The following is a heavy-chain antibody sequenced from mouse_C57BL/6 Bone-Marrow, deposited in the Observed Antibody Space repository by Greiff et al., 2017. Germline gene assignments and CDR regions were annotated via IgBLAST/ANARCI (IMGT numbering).Heavy chain of an antibody. J-gene: IGHJ1*03. D-gene: IGHD1-1*01. CDR3: ARLEFDGRSGDWYFDV. CDR2: IYPRDGST. CDR1: GYTFTSYD. Sequence: QVQLQQSGPELVKPGASVKLSCKASGYTFTSYDINWVQQRPGQGLEWIGWIYPRDGSTKYNEKFKGQATLTVDTSSSTAYMARHSLTSEDSAVYFCARLEFDGRSGDWYFDVWGTGTTVTVSS. V-gene: IGHV1-85*01.